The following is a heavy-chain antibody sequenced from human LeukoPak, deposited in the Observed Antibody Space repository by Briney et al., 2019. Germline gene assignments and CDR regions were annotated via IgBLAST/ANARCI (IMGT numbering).Heavy chain of an antibody. Sequence: SETLSLTCAVSGGSISSGGYSWSWIRQPPGKGLEWIGYIYHSGSTYYNPSLKSRVTISVDRSKNQFSLKLSSVTAADTAVYYCARGLISFDYWGQGTLVTVSS. V-gene: IGHV4-30-2*01. CDR1: GGSISSGGYS. CDR2: IYHSGST. J-gene: IGHJ4*02. D-gene: IGHD2-8*01. CDR3: ARGLISFDY.